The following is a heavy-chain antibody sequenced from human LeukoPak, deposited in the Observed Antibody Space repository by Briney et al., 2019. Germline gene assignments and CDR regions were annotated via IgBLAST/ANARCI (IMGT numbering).Heavy chain of an antibody. Sequence: PGGSLRLSCAASGFTFSRYWMSWVRQAPRKGLEWVANIKHDGNETYYVDSMKGRFTISRDNAKNSLYLQLNSLRAEDTAVYYCAKERYSSSSSFDYWGQGTLVTVSS. D-gene: IGHD6-13*01. CDR2: IKHDGNET. CDR3: AKERYSSSSSFDY. CDR1: GFTFSRYW. V-gene: IGHV3-7*03. J-gene: IGHJ4*02.